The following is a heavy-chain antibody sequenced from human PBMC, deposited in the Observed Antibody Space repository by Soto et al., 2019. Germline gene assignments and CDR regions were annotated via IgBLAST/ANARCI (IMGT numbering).Heavy chain of an antibody. CDR3: ARRGSGSYSDY. CDR1: GGSISSSSYY. J-gene: IGHJ4*02. CDR2: IYYSGST. Sequence: SETLSLTCTVSGGSISSSSYYWGWIRQPPGKGLEWIGSIYYSGSTYYNPSLKSRVTISVDTSKNKFSLKLSSVTAADTAVYYCARRGSGSYSDYWGQGILVPVSS. V-gene: IGHV4-39*01. D-gene: IGHD3-10*01.